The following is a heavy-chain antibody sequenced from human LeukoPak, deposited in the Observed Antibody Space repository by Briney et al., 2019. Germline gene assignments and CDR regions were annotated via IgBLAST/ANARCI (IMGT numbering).Heavy chain of an antibody. Sequence: ASVKVSCKASGYNFAHNIHWVRQAPGQGHEFMGWINPKNGGTKYAQNFQGRVTMTRDTSISTVYMELSSLGSDDTAVYYCVVSIQAAAIPAFVSWGQGTLVTVSS. CDR1: GYNFAHN. V-gene: IGHV1-2*02. D-gene: IGHD6-25*01. CDR3: VVSIQAAAIPAFVS. J-gene: IGHJ4*02. CDR2: INPKNGGT.